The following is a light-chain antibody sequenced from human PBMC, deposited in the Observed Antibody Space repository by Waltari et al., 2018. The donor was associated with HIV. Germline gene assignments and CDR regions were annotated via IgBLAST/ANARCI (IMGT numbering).Light chain of an antibody. CDR3: QQIKTLPLT. CDR1: QAMSSY. V-gene: IGKV1-9*01. Sequence: DIQLTQSPSFLSASVGDRVTITCRASQAMSSYVAWYQQQPTKDPKCLLYGASTLQAGVPSRFSGSGSGTDFTLTITNVQPEDFATYYCQQIKTLPLTFGGGTKLDFK. CDR2: GAS. J-gene: IGKJ4*01.